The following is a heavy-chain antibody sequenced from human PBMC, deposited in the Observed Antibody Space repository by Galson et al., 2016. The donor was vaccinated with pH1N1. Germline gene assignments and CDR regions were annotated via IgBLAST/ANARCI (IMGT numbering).Heavy chain of an antibody. V-gene: IGHV4-39*01. D-gene: IGHD3-10*01. J-gene: IGHJ4*02. CDR1: GGSISSSSYY. Sequence: ETLSLTCTVSGGSISSSSYYWDWIRQPPGKGLEWIGSIYYSGSTYYNPSLKSRVTLSVDTSKNQFSLKLSSVTAADTAVYYCARRGIGEFLYYFDYWGQGTLVTVSS. CDR3: ARRGIGEFLYYFDY. CDR2: IYYSGST.